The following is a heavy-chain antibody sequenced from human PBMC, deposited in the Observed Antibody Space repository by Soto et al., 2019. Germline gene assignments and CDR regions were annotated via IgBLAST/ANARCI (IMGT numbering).Heavy chain of an antibody. V-gene: IGHV3-30*18. Sequence: QVQLVESGGGVVQPGRSLRLSCAASGFTFSSCGMHWVRQAPGKGLEWVAVISYDGSNKYYADSVKGRFTISRDNSKNTLYLQMNSLRAEDTAVYYCAKNIIAVAGTLYYYGMDVWGQGTTVTVSS. CDR2: ISYDGSNK. D-gene: IGHD6-19*01. J-gene: IGHJ6*02. CDR1: GFTFSSCG. CDR3: AKNIIAVAGTLYYYGMDV.